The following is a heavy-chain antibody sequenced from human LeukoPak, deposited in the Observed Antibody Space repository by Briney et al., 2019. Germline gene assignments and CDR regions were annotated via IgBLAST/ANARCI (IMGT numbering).Heavy chain of an antibody. J-gene: IGHJ3*02. V-gene: IGHV1-2*02. CDR1: GYTFTGYY. CDR3: AREGYYDSSGYYNDAFDI. CDR2: INPNSGGT. Sequence: ASVKVSCKASGYTFTGYYMHWVRQAPGQGLEWMGWINPNSGGTNYAQKFQGRVTMTRDTSIGTAYMELSRLRSDDTAVYYCAREGYYDSSGYYNDAFDIWGQGTMVTVSS. D-gene: IGHD3-22*01.